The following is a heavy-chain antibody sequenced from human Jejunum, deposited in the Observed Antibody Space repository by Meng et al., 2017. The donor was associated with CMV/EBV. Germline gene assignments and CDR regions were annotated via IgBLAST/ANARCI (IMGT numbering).Heavy chain of an antibody. D-gene: IGHD3-3*01. CDR2: MNPNSGDT. CDR1: GYTFNSYD. J-gene: IGHJ6*02. CDR3: ARPYDFWSGQMDV. Sequence: SGYTFNSYDINWVRQATGQGLEWMGWMNPNSGDTGYPQKFQGRVTITRNTSISTAYMELSSLRSEDTAVYYCARPYDFWSGQMDVWGQGTTVTVS. V-gene: IGHV1-8*03.